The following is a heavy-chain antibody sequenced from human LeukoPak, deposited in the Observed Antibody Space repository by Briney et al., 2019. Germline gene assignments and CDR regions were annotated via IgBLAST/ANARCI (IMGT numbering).Heavy chain of an antibody. CDR2: MKSKPDGETT. J-gene: IGHJ4*02. D-gene: IGHD3-9*01. V-gene: IGHV3-15*01. CDR3: VTDLTTY. CDR1: GINFSKAW. Sequence: GGSLRLSCAASGINFSKAWMTWVRQTPGKGLEWLGLMKSKPDGETTIYAAPVKDRFTISRDDSTSTLYLQMNSLKTEDTGVYYCVTDLTTYWGQGTLVAVSS.